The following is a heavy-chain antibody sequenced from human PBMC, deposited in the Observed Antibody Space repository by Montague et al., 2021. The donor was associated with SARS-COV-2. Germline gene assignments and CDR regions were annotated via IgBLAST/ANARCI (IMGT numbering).Heavy chain of an antibody. CDR3: ARDTYGSGSYLFYYYYGMDV. CDR1: GFTFSSNW. CDR2: INSDGSST. Sequence: SLRLSCAASGFTFSSNWMHWVRQAPGKGLVWVSRINSDGSSTSYADSVKGRFTISRDNAKNTLYLQMNSLRAEDTAVYYCARDTYGSGSYLFYYYYGMDVWGQRTTVTVSS. D-gene: IGHD3-10*01. V-gene: IGHV3-74*01. J-gene: IGHJ6*02.